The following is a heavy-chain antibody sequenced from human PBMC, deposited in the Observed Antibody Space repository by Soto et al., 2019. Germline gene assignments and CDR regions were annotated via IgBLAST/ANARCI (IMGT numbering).Heavy chain of an antibody. Sequence: EVQLLESGGGLVQPGGSLRLSCAASGSTFNSYPRSWVRQAPGKGLEWVSAISGGGATNYADSVKGRFTISRDNFKNTLYLHMNSLRAEDTAVYSCARGRSSGSSFTYFDYWGQGTLVTVSS. D-gene: IGHD1-26*01. CDR3: ARGRSSGSSFTYFDY. J-gene: IGHJ4*02. V-gene: IGHV3-23*01. CDR1: GSTFNSYP. CDR2: ISGGGAT.